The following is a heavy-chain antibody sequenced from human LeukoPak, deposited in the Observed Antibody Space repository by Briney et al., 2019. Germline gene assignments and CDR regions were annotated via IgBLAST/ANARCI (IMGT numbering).Heavy chain of an antibody. CDR1: GFTFSSYA. CDR3: ARDFGIAVAGTSMDV. D-gene: IGHD6-13*01. Sequence: PWGSLRLSCAASGFTFSSYARHWVRQPPGKGLEWVAVISYDGSNKYYADTVKGRFTISRDNSKNTLYLQMNRLRAEDTAVYYCARDFGIAVAGTSMDVWGQGTTVTVSS. J-gene: IGHJ6*02. CDR2: ISYDGSNK. V-gene: IGHV3-30-3*01.